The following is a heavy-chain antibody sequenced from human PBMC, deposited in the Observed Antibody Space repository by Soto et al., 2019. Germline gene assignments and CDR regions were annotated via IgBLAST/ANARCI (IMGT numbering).Heavy chain of an antibody. CDR3: ARLVGATLRDDAFDI. D-gene: IGHD1-26*01. V-gene: IGHV3-30-3*01. CDR1: GFTFSSYA. Sequence: QVQLVESGGGVVQPGRSLRLSCAASGFTFSSYAMHWVRQAPGKGLEWVAGISYDGSNKYYADSVKGRFTISRDNSKNPLYLQLNSLRAEDTAVYYCARLVGATLRDDAFDIWGQGTMVTVSS. CDR2: ISYDGSNK. J-gene: IGHJ3*02.